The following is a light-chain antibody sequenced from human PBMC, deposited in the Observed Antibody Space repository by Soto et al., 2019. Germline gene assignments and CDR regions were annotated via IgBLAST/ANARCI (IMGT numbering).Light chain of an antibody. CDR1: QNIGTY. J-gene: IGKJ1*01. V-gene: IGKV1-39*01. CDR2: GAS. Sequence: DIQMTQSPSSLSASVGDRVTIACRAGQNIGTYLHWYKQKPGKAPRDLIFGASSLQRGVPARFSGSGSGTDFTLTISSLQPEDFATYFRQQTYSRWSVGQGTKVESK. CDR3: QQTYSRWS.